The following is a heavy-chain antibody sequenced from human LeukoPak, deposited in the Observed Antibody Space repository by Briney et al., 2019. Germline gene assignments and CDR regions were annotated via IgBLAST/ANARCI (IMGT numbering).Heavy chain of an antibody. CDR3: ARVSYVSGGSCYKGCWVDP. CDR1: GYTFTSYD. Sequence: ASVKVSCKASGYTFTSYDINWVRQATGQGLEWMGWMNPNSGNTGYAQKFQGRVTMTRNTSISTAYMELSSLRSEHTAVYYCARVSYVSGGSCYKGCWVDPWGQGTLVTVSS. CDR2: MNPNSGNT. J-gene: IGHJ5*02. D-gene: IGHD2-15*01. V-gene: IGHV1-8*01.